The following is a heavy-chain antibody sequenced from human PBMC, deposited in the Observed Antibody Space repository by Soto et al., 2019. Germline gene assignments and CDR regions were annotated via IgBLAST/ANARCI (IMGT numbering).Heavy chain of an antibody. J-gene: IGHJ5*02. CDR1: GSSISSGGYY. V-gene: IGHV4-31*03. CDR2: IYYSGST. CDR3: AIVPSWLAVRGVLFYP. Sequence: SETLSLTCTVSGSSISSGGYYWSWIRQHPGKGLEWIGYIYYSGSTYYNPSLKSRVTISVDTSKNQFSLKLSSVTAADTVVYYCAIVPSWLAVRGVLFYPWGQGTLVPVSS. D-gene: IGHD3-10*01.